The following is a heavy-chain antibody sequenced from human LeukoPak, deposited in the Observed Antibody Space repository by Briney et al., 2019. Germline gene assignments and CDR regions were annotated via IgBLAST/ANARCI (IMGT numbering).Heavy chain of an antibody. CDR3: ARVHHIVVVPAALDY. V-gene: IGHV3-21*01. CDR2: ISSSSSYI. Sequence: GGSLRLSCAASGFTFSRYSMNWVRQAPGKGLEWVSSISSSSSYIYYADSVKGRFTISRDNAKNSLYLQMNSLRAEDTAVYYCARVHHIVVVPAALDYWGQGTLVTVSS. D-gene: IGHD2-2*01. CDR1: GFTFSRYS. J-gene: IGHJ4*02.